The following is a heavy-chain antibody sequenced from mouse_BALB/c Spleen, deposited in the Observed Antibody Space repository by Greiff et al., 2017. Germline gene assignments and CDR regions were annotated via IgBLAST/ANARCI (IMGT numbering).Heavy chain of an antibody. D-gene: IGHD4-1*01. CDR2: IRSKSNNYAT. Sequence: EVQVVESGGGLVQPKGSLKLSCAASGFTFNTYAMNWVRQAPGKGLEWVARIRSKSNNYATYYADSVKDRFTISRDDSQSMLYLQMNNMKTEDTAMYYCVRPKLGYYYAMDYWGQGTSVTVSS. J-gene: IGHJ4*01. CDR1: GFTFNTYA. V-gene: IGHV10-1*02. CDR3: VRPKLGYYYAMDY.